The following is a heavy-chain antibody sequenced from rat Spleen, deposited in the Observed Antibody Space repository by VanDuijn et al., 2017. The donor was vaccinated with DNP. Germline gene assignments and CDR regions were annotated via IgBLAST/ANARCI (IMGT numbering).Heavy chain of an antibody. CDR2: IWSGGST. Sequence: QVQLKESGPGLVQPSQTLSLTCTVSGFSLTSYAVSWVRQPPGKGLEWVGAIWSGGSTDYNLALKSRLTISRDTSKSQVLLKRNGLQTEDTAMYFCAQIGNSGYGYWGQGVMVTVSS. D-gene: IGHD4-3*01. CDR1: GFSLTSYA. J-gene: IGHJ2*01. CDR3: AQIGNSGYGY. V-gene: IGHV2-15*01.